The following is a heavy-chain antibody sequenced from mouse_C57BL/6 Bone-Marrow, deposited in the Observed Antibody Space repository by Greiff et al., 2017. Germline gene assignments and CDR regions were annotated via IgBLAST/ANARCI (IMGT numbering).Heavy chain of an antibody. CDR1: GYTFTDYY. CDR3: ARDNYYAMDY. Sequence: SGPVLVKPGASVKMSCQASGYTFTDYYMNWVKQSHGKSLEWIGVINPYNGGTSYNQKFKGKATLTVDKSSSTAYMELNSLTSEDSAVYYCARDNYYAMDYWGQGTSVTVSS. J-gene: IGHJ4*01. V-gene: IGHV1-19*01. CDR2: INPYNGGT.